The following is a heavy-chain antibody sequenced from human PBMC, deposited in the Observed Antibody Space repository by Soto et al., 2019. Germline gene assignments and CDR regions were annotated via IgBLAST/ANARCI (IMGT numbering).Heavy chain of an antibody. CDR2: IYPGDSDT. CDR3: ARQAAAGTFDY. J-gene: IGHJ4*02. CDR1: GYSFTSYR. D-gene: IGHD6-13*01. V-gene: IGHV5-51*01. Sequence: VASLNLSCKGSGYSFTSYRICWVRQMPGKGLEWMVIIYPGDSDTRYSPSFQGQVTISADKSISTAYLQWSSLKASDTAMYYCARQAAAGTFDYWGQGTLVTVSS.